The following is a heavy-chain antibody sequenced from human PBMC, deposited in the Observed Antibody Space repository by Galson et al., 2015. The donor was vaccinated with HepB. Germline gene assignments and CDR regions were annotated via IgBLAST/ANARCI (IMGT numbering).Heavy chain of an antibody. CDR2: IRYDGSNK. J-gene: IGHJ4*02. V-gene: IGHV3-30*02. CDR1: GFTFRSYG. CDR3: AKDQGSGYDLGPGY. D-gene: IGHD5-12*01. Sequence: LRLSCAASGFTFRSYGMHWVRQAPGKGLEWVAFIRYDGSNKYYADSVKGRFTISRDNSKNTLYLQMNSLRAEDTAVYYCAKDQGSGYDLGPGYWGQGTLVTVSS.